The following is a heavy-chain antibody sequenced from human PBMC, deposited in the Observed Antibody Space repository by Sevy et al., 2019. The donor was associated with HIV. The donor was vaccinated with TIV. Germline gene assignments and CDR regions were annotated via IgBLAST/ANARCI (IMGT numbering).Heavy chain of an antibody. CDR2: ISWISRNI. J-gene: IGHJ6*02. CDR1: GFPFNDHA. V-gene: IGHV3-9*01. CDR3: AKDINRGCDGVNCYSYYYYFYGLDV. D-gene: IGHD2-21*01. Sequence: GGSLRLSCAASGFPFNDHAMHWVRVVPGKGLEWVSGISWISRNIGYADSVKGRFTISRDNTRHSVYLEMHSLRPEDTALYYCAKDINRGCDGVNCYSYYYYFYGLDVWGQGTTVTVSS.